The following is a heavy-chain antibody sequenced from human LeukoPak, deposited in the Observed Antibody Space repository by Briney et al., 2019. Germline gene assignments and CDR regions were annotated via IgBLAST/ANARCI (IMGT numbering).Heavy chain of an antibody. CDR3: ARGGQQWLGLYYYYYMDV. J-gene: IGHJ6*03. CDR2: INHSGST. V-gene: IGHV4-34*01. Sequence: SETLSLTCAVYGGSFSGYYWSWIRQPPGKGLEWIGEINHSGSTNYNPSLKSRVTISVDTSKNQFSLKLSSVTAADTAVYYCARGGQQWLGLYYYYYMDVWGKGTTVTVSS. D-gene: IGHD6-19*01. CDR1: GGSFSGYY.